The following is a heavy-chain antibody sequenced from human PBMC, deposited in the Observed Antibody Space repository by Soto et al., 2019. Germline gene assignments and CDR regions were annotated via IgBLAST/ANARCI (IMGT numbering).Heavy chain of an antibody. CDR3: ASEPADCGGDCPVFDY. CDR1: GGTFSSYA. J-gene: IGHJ4*02. Sequence: GASVKVSCKASGGTFSSYAISWVRQAPGQGLEWMGGIIPIFGTASYAQKFQGRVTITADESTSTACMELSSLRSEDTAVYYCASEPADCGGDCPVFDYWGKGNLVNVSS. D-gene: IGHD2-21*02. V-gene: IGHV1-69*13. CDR2: IIPIFGTA.